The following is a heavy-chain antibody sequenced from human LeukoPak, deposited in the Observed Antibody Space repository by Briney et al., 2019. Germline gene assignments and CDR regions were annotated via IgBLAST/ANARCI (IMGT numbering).Heavy chain of an antibody. J-gene: IGHJ5*02. CDR3: AKEGGLQSLPYTWFDP. D-gene: IGHD5-24*01. CDR2: ISPSGGIT. CDR1: GFTFSSHG. Sequence: QTGGSLRLSCAASGFTFSSHGMNWVRQAPGKGLEWVSGISPSGGITYYTDSVKGRFTISRDNSKNTLYLLMTSLRAEDTALYYCAKEGGLQSLPYTWFDPWGQGTLVTVST. V-gene: IGHV3-23*01.